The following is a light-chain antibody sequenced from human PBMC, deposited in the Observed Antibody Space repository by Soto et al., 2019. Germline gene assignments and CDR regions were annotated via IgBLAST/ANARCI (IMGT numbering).Light chain of an antibody. J-gene: IGLJ1*01. CDR1: SSDVGGYNY. Sequence: QSVLTQPAYVSGSPGQSITISCTGTSSDVGGYNYVSWYQQLPGKAPKVMIYDVSNRPSGVSNRFSGSKSGNTASLSISGLQAEDEADYYCSSYTSSSTYVFGTGTKVTVL. CDR2: DVS. V-gene: IGLV2-14*01. CDR3: SSYTSSSTYV.